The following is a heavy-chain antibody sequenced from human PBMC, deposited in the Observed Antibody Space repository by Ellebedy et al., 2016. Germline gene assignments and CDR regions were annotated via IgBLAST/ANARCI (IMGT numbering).Heavy chain of an antibody. Sequence: ASVKVSCXASGYTFTTYYMNWVRQAPGQGLEWMGIINTRAGNTAYAQNFEGRVTMTRDTSTSAVYMELSSLRSEDTAVYYCARTPPYSGSHDFFFEYWGQGTLVTVSS. CDR1: GYTFTTYY. CDR2: INTRAGNT. CDR3: ARTPPYSGSHDFFFEY. J-gene: IGHJ4*02. V-gene: IGHV1-46*01. D-gene: IGHD1-26*01.